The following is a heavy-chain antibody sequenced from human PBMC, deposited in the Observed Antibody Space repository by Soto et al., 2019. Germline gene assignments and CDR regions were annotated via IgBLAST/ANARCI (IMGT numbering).Heavy chain of an antibody. V-gene: IGHV1-18*01. CDR3: ARGRDTSMIRRYFAY. Sequence: ASVKVSCKASGYSFTSYGISWVRQAPGQGLEWLGWISAYNGNTNYAQKVQGRVTMTTDTSTNTVYMELTSLRFDDTAVYYCARGRDTSMIRRYFAYWGQGTLVTVSS. D-gene: IGHD3-10*01. CDR2: ISAYNGNT. J-gene: IGHJ4*02. CDR1: GYSFTSYG.